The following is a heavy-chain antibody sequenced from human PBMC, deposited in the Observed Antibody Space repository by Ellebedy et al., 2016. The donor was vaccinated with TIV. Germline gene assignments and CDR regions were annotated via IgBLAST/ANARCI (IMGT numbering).Heavy chain of an antibody. J-gene: IGHJ4*02. CDR2: IYYRGST. CDR3: ARQGHSSGWYVGEYYFDY. Sequence: MPSETLSLTCTVSGGSISSYYWSWIRQPPGKGLEWIGYIYYRGSTNYNPSLKSRVTITVDTSKNQFSLKLSSVTAADTAVYYCARQGHSSGWYVGEYYFDYWGQGTLLTVSS. V-gene: IGHV4-59*08. CDR1: GGSISSYY. D-gene: IGHD6-19*01.